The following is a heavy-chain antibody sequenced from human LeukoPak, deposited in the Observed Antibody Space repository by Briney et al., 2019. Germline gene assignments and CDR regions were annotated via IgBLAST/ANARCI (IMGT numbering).Heavy chain of an antibody. J-gene: IGHJ4*02. CDR1: GGTFSSYA. Sequence: WASVKVSCKASGGTFSSYAISWVRQAPGQGFEWMGRIIPIFGTANYAQKFQGRVTITTDESTSTAYMELSSLRSEDTAVYYCARDPPSTVTTGDYWGQGTLVTVSS. V-gene: IGHV1-69*05. CDR2: IIPIFGTA. CDR3: ARDPPSTVTTGDY. D-gene: IGHD4-17*01.